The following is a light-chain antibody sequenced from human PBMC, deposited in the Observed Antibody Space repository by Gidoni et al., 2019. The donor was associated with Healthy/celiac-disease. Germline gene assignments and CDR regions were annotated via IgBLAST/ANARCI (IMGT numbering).Light chain of an antibody. Sequence: DIQMTQSPSTLSASLGDRVTITCRASQSISSWLAWYQQKPGKAPKLLIYKASSLESGVPSRFSGSGSGTEFTLTISSLQPDDFATYYFQQYNSYSDTAFGPGTKVDIK. CDR3: QQYNSYSDTA. CDR2: KAS. CDR1: QSISSW. V-gene: IGKV1-5*03. J-gene: IGKJ3*01.